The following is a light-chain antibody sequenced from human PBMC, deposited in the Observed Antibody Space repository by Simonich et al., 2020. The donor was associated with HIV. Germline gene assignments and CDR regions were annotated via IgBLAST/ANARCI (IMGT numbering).Light chain of an antibody. CDR2: WAS. V-gene: IGKV4-1*01. Sequence: DIVLTQSPDSLAVSLGARATINCQSSQSILYSSNTKNHLAWYQQKPGHPPRLLIYWASTRESGVPDRFSGSGSGTDFTLTISSLQAEDVAVYYCQQYYNTPQTFGQGTKVEIK. CDR1: QSILYSSNTKNH. J-gene: IGKJ1*01. CDR3: QQYYNTPQT.